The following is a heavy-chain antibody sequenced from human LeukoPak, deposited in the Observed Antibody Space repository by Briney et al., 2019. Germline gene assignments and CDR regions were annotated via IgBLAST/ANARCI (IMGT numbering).Heavy chain of an antibody. J-gene: IGHJ3*02. CDR1: GFTFDDYG. CDR3: ARSSSGWYVDAFDI. D-gene: IGHD6-19*01. CDR2: INWNGGST. V-gene: IGHV3-20*04. Sequence: PGGSLRLSCAASGFTFDDYGLSWVRQAPGKGLEWVSGINWNGGSTGYADSVKGRFTISRDNAKNSLYLQMNSLRAEDTALYYCARSSSGWYVDAFDIGAQGTMVSVYS.